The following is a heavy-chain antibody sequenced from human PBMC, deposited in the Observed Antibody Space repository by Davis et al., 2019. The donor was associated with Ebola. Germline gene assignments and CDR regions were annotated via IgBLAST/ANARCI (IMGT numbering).Heavy chain of an antibody. CDR1: GFTFSSYG. V-gene: IGHV3-33*01. Sequence: PGGSLRLSCAASGFTFSSYGMHWVRQAPGKGLEWVAVIWYDGSNKYYADSVKGRFTISRDNSKNTLYLQMNSLRAEDTAVYYCARHSGSYEAFDYWGQGTLVTVSS. CDR3: ARHSGSYEAFDY. J-gene: IGHJ4*02. D-gene: IGHD1-26*01. CDR2: IWYDGSNK.